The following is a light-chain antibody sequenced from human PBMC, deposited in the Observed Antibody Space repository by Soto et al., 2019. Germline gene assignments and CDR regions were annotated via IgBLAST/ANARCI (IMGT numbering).Light chain of an antibody. CDR2: DAF. J-gene: IGKJ4*01. CDR3: QQYNSYSPLT. CDR1: QSISSW. Sequence: DIQMTQSPSSLSASVGDRVTITCRASQSISSWLAWYQQKPGKAPKLLIFDAFSLESGVPSRFSGSRSGTEFPLTISSLQPDYYATYYCQQYNSYSPLTFGGGTKVEIK. V-gene: IGKV1-5*01.